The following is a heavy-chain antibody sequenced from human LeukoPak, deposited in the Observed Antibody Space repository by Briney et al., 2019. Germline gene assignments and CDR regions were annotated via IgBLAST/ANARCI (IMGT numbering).Heavy chain of an antibody. Sequence: PSETLSLTCTVSGGSISTYYWSWIRQPPGQGLEWIGYLFSSGSTNYNPSLKSRVAISVDTSKNQFSLKLSSVTAADTAVYYCARDSSYCGGDCYSFDYWGQGTLVTVSS. J-gene: IGHJ4*02. CDR1: GGSISTYY. CDR2: LFSSGST. D-gene: IGHD2-21*02. V-gene: IGHV4-59*01. CDR3: ARDSSYCGGDCYSFDY.